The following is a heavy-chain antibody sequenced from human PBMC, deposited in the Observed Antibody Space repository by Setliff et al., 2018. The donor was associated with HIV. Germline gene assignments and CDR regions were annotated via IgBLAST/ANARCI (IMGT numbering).Heavy chain of an antibody. Sequence: ETLSLTCSVSGDSITSSSYYWGWLRQSPGKGLEWLGSIYYSGNAHYNPSLKIRVTISVDTSKNQFSLKLSAVTAADTAVYDCARAELHYDIWTQFKSVDVWGKGTTVTVSS. CDR1: GDSITSSSYY. V-gene: IGHV4-39*07. CDR3: ARAELHYDIWTQFKSVDV. CDR2: IYYSGNA. D-gene: IGHD3-9*01. J-gene: IGHJ6*04.